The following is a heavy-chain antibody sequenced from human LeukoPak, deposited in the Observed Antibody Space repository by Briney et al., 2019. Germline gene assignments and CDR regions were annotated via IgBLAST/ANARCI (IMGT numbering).Heavy chain of an antibody. CDR1: GFTFSSYA. D-gene: IGHD6-19*01. J-gene: IGHJ4*02. CDR3: ARHRPPGISVAGKGEFDY. CDR2: VSYSGNT. V-gene: IGHV4-39*01. Sequence: GSLRLSCAASGFTFSSYAMSWVRQAPGKGLEWIGTVSYSGNTYYSPSLKSRVAMSVETPKNQFPLRLSSVTAADTAVYYCARHRPPGISVAGKGEFDYWGQGTLVTVSS.